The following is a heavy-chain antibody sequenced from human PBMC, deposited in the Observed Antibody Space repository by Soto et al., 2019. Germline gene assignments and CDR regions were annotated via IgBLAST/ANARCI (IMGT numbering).Heavy chain of an antibody. CDR2: ISAYNGDA. Sequence: ASVEVRCKASGYAFACYGTSWVRQAPGQGLEWMGWISAYNGDANYAQKLQGRVTMTTDTSTSTAYMELRSLRSDDTAVYYCARGVGLSKTNWFDPWGQGTLVTVSS. CDR1: GYAFACYG. D-gene: IGHD2-2*03. CDR3: ARGVGLSKTNWFDP. V-gene: IGHV1-18*01. J-gene: IGHJ5*02.